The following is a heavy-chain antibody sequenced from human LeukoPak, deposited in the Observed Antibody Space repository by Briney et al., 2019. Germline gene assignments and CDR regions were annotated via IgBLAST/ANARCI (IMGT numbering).Heavy chain of an antibody. V-gene: IGHV1-2*02. CDR1: GYTFTSYD. CDR2: MNPNSGGT. D-gene: IGHD1-26*01. Sequence: GASVKVSCKASGYTFTSYDINWVRQATGQGLEWMGWMNPNSGGTNYAQKFQGRVTMTRDTSISTAYMELSRLRSDDTAVYYCARVVGAPDDAFDIWGQGTMVTVSS. J-gene: IGHJ3*02. CDR3: ARVVGAPDDAFDI.